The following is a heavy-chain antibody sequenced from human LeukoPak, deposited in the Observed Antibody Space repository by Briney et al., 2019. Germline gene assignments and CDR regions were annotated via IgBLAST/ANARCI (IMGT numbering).Heavy chain of an antibody. V-gene: IGHV3-30*02. CDR1: GFTFSSYG. CDR3: AKRYCSSASCRSGMDV. J-gene: IGHJ6*02. Sequence: GGSLRLSCAASGFTFSSYGMHWVRQAPGKGLEWVALIRSDGSNTYSADSVKGRFTISRDNSKNTLYLQMNSLRPEDTAVYYCAKRYCSSASCRSGMDVWGQGTTATVSS. D-gene: IGHD2-2*01. CDR2: IRSDGSNT.